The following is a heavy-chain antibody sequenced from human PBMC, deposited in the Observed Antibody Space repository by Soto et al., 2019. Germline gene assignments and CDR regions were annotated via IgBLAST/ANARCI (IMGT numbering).Heavy chain of an antibody. CDR3: ARDVNVGYCSSTSCYKWQYYYYYYGMDV. CDR1: GFTFSDYY. Sequence: GGSLRLSCAASGFTFSDYYMSWIRQAPGKGLEWVSYISSSSSYTNYADCVKGRFTISRDNAKNSLYLQMNSLRAEDTAVYYCARDVNVGYCSSTSCYKWQYYYYYYGMDVWGQGTTVTVSS. J-gene: IGHJ6*02. CDR2: ISSSSSYT. V-gene: IGHV3-11*06. D-gene: IGHD2-2*02.